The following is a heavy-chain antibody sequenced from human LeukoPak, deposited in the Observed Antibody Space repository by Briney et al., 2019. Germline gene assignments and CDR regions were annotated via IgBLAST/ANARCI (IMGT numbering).Heavy chain of an antibody. Sequence: GRSLRLSCAASGFTFSSYAMHWVRQAPGKGLDRVAVISYDGSNKYYADSVKGRFTISSDNCKNTLYLQMNSLRAEDTAVYYCVLGYCSGGSCMDSYWGQGNLVTVSS. D-gene: IGHD2-15*01. V-gene: IGHV3-30-3*01. CDR3: VLGYCSGGSCMDSY. J-gene: IGHJ4*02. CDR1: GFTFSSYA. CDR2: ISYDGSNK.